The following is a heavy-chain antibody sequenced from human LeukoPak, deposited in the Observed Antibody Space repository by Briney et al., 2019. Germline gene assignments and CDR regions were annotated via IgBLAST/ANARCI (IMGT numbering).Heavy chain of an antibody. CDR2: IYYSGST. J-gene: IGHJ6*02. CDR3: ARASSSFYGMDV. V-gene: IGHV4-59*12. Sequence: SETLSLTCTVSGGSISSYYWSWIRQPPGKGLEWIGYIYYSGSTNYNPSLKSRVTISVDTSKNQFSLKLSSVTAADTAVYYCARASSSFYGMDVWGQGTTVTVSS. D-gene: IGHD6-6*01. CDR1: GGSISSYY.